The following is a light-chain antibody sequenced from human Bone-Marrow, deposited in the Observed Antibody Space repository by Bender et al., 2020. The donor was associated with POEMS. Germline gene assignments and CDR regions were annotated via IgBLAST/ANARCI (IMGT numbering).Light chain of an antibody. CDR1: SSEIVSYNL. J-gene: IGLJ3*02. CDR2: EVN. CDR3: CSYAGTTTWM. Sequence: QSALTQPASVSGSPGQSITISCTGTSSEIVSYNLVSWYQQYPGKAPKLLIYEVNRRPSGVSDRFSGSKSVNTASLTISGLQADDEADYYCCSYAGTTTWMFGGGTKLTVL. V-gene: IGLV2-23*02.